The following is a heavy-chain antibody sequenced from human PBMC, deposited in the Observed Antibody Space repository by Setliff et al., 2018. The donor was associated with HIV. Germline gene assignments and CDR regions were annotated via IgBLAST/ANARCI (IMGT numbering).Heavy chain of an antibody. D-gene: IGHD4-17*01. Sequence: ASVKVSCKASGYTFTGYSIHWVRQAPGQGLEWMGWIKPNSGGSTSYAQKFQGRVTVTRDTSTNTVYMELTSLKSEDTAVYYCARAHDFGDYAPGYWGQGTLVTVSS. CDR3: ARAHDFGDYAPGY. V-gene: IGHV1-46*03. J-gene: IGHJ4*02. CDR1: GYTFTGYS. CDR2: IKPNSGGST.